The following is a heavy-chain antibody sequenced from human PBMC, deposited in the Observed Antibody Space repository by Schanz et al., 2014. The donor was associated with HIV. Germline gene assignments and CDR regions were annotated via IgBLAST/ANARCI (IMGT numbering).Heavy chain of an antibody. CDR1: GFNFNSYG. V-gene: IGHV3-30*18. J-gene: IGHJ6*02. D-gene: IGHD3-22*01. Sequence: QEQLVESGGGVVQPGRSLRLSCVASGFNFNSYGMHWVRQAPGKGLEWLAVISYDGRNKKFANSVKGRFTISRDNSKNTLYLQMKSLRPEDRAVYYCAKDRNYYDSRYRGKGNYYYYYGMDVWGQGTAVTVSS. CDR2: ISYDGRNK. CDR3: AKDRNYYDSRYRGKGNYYYYYGMDV.